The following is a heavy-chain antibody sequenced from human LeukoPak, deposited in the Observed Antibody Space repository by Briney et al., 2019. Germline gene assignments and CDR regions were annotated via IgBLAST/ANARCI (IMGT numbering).Heavy chain of an antibody. CDR2: ISSGGSNT. Sequence: PGGSLRLSSAASGVTLREYWTHTVCHGPGPRLVCVSDISSGGSNTNYADSVKGRFTISRDNAKNTLYLQMNSLRAEDTAVYYCAREGAYGDYALGYWGQGTLVTVSS. CDR1: GVTLREYW. CDR3: AREGAYGDYALGY. D-gene: IGHD4-17*01. J-gene: IGHJ4*02. V-gene: IGHV3-74*01.